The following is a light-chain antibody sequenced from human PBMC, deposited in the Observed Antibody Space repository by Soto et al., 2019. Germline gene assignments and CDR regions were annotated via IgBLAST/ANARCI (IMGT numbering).Light chain of an antibody. Sequence: SYELTQPPSVSVAPGKRARITCGGNNIGSKSVHWYQQKPGQAPVLVIYYDSDRPSGIPERFSGSNSGNTATLTISRVEAGDEADYYCQVWDSSSDHSVVFGGGTKLTVL. V-gene: IGLV3-21*04. J-gene: IGLJ2*01. CDR3: QVWDSSSDHSVV. CDR1: NIGSKS. CDR2: YDS.